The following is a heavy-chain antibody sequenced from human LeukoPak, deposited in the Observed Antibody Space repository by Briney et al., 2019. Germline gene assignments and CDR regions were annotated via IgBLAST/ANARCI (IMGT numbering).Heavy chain of an antibody. D-gene: IGHD3-10*01. Sequence: SGGSLRLSCSASGFTFSNYAMHWVRQAPGKGLEYVSAISSYGGSTNYADSVKGRFTISRDNSKNTLYLQMNSLRAEDTAVYYCARVRGVTRGPIDYWGQGTLVTVSS. J-gene: IGHJ4*02. CDR1: GFTFSNYA. CDR3: ARVRGVTRGPIDY. CDR2: ISSYGGST. V-gene: IGHV3-64*04.